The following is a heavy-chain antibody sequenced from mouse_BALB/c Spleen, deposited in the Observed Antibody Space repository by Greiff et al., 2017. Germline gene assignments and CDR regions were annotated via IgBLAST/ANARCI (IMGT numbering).Heavy chain of an antibody. Sequence: EVMLVESGGDLVKPGGSLKLSCAASGFTFSSYGMSWVRQTPDKRLEWVATISSGGSYTYYPDSVKGRFTISRDNAKNTLYLQMSSLKSEDTAMYYCARHTMITKYYFDYWGQGTTLTVSS. CDR3: ARHTMITKYYFDY. CDR1: GFTFSSYG. V-gene: IGHV5-6*01. J-gene: IGHJ2*01. CDR2: ISSGGSYT. D-gene: IGHD2-4*01.